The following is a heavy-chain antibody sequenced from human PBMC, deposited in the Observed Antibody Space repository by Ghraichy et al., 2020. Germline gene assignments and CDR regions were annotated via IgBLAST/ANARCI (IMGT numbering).Heavy chain of an antibody. J-gene: IGHJ4*02. D-gene: IGHD3-22*01. Sequence: GGSLRLSCAASGFTVSSDYMAWVRQAPGKGLEWVSAIHSDGRTIYADSVKGRFTISRDNSKNTLCLQINSLRAEDTAVYYCAREGRDSTGYHSINYWGQGTLVAVSS. CDR2: IHSDGRT. V-gene: IGHV3-66*01. CDR3: AREGRDSTGYHSINY. CDR1: GFTVSSDY.